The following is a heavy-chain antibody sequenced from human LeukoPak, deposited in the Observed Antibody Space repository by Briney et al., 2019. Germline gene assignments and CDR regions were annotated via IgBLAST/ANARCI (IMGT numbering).Heavy chain of an antibody. V-gene: IGHV4-39*07. Sequence: SETLSLNCTVSGGSISSSSYYWVWIRPPPGKGREGIVTSYYSGTTYYNPSLKSRVAISVDTSTNQFSLNLTSVTAADTAVYYCARDGSEGYDYVWGSYRYTGLWGQGTLVTVSS. D-gene: IGHD3-16*02. CDR3: ARDGSEGYDYVWGSYRYTGL. CDR2: SYYSGTT. J-gene: IGHJ4*02. CDR1: GGSISSSSYY.